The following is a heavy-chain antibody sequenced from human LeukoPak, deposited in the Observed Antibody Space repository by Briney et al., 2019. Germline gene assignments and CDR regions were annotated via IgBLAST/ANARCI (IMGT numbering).Heavy chain of an antibody. V-gene: IGHV3-7*01. J-gene: IGHJ4*02. D-gene: IGHD6-19*01. Sequence: EGSLRLSCAASGFTFSSYWMSWVRQAPGKGLEWVANIKQDGSEKYYVDSVKGRFTISRDNAKNSLYLQMNSLRAEDTAVYYCARGIAVAQFDYWGQGTLVTVSS. CDR1: GFTFSSYW. CDR3: ARGIAVAQFDY. CDR2: IKQDGSEK.